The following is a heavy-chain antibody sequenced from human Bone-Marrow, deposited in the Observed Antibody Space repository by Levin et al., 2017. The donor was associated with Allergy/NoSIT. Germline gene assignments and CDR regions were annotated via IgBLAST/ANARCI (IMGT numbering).Heavy chain of an antibody. CDR3: ARDGHCSSTSCYFDLDY. D-gene: IGHD2-2*01. CDR2: ISSSSGTI. V-gene: IGHV3-48*02. CDR1: GFTFSSYS. Sequence: PGGSLRLSCAASGFTFSSYSVNWVRQAPGKGLEGVSYISSSSGTIYYADSVKGRFTISRDNAKNSLYLQMNSLRDEDTAVYYCARDGHCSSTSCYFDLDYWGQGTLVTVSS. J-gene: IGHJ4*02.